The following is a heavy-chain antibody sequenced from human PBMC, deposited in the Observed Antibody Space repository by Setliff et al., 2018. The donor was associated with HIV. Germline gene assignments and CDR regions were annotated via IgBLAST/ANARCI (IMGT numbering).Heavy chain of an antibody. CDR1: GESFTSYY. J-gene: IGHJ4*02. V-gene: IGHV4-34*01. CDR3: ARGPFSRTWLDF. Sequence: PSEDPVPHLPAGESFTSYYWAWIRQTPGEGLEWLGEVNHSGITNYNPSLKSRLTITVDTSKEGFSLSLTSVTAADTAIYYCARGPFSRTWLDFWGPGALVTVSS. D-gene: IGHD6-13*01. CDR2: VNHSGIT.